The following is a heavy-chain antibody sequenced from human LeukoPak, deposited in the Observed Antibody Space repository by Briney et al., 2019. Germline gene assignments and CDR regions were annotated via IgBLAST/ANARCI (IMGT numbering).Heavy chain of an antibody. CDR3: ARRVSSGWYGVDY. Sequence: GESLKISCKGSGYVFTSYWIAWVRQMPGKGLEWMGIIHPGDSDTRYSPSFQGQVTISADKSISTAYLQWSSLKASDTAMYYCARRVSSGWYGVDYWGQGTLVTVSS. D-gene: IGHD6-19*01. V-gene: IGHV5-51*01. CDR1: GYVFTSYW. CDR2: IHPGDSDT. J-gene: IGHJ4*02.